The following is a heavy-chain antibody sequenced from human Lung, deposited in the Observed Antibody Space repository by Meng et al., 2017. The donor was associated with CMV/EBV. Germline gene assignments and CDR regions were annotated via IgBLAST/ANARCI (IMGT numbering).Heavy chain of an antibody. CDR2: INHSGST. CDR1: ACFSGYY. D-gene: IGHD2-2*01. V-gene: IGHV4-34*01. J-gene: IGHJ5*02. CDR3: ARVGGYCSSTSCDNWFDP. Sequence: ACFSGYYWSWIRQPPGKGLEWIGEINHSGSTNYNPSLKSRVTISVDTSKNQFSLKLSSVTAADTAVYYCARVGGYCSSTSCDNWFDPWGQGTLVTVSS.